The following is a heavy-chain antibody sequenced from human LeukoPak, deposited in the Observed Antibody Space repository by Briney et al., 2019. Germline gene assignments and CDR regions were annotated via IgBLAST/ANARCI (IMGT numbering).Heavy chain of an antibody. D-gene: IGHD1-26*01. J-gene: IGHJ6*03. CDR3: ARDSGSSFYMDV. CDR2: INPDSGGT. CDR1: GYTFTSYD. Sequence: ASVKVSCKASGYTFTSYDINWVRQAPGQGLEWMGWINPDSGGTNYAQKFQGRVTMTRDTSISTAYMELSRLRSDDTAVYYCARDSGSSFYMDVWGRGTTVTVSS. V-gene: IGHV1-2*02.